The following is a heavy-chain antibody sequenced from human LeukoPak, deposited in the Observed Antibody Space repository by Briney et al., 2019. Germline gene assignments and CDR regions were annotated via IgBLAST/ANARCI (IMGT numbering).Heavy chain of an antibody. Sequence: GGSLRLSCEASGFTFNNYVMTWVRQAPGKGLVWVSRINSDGSSTSYADSVKGRFTISRDNAKNSLYLQMNSLRAEDTAVYYCAELGITMIGGVWGKGTTVTISS. J-gene: IGHJ6*04. CDR2: INSDGSST. CDR3: AELGITMIGGV. CDR1: GFTFNNYV. V-gene: IGHV3-74*01. D-gene: IGHD3-10*02.